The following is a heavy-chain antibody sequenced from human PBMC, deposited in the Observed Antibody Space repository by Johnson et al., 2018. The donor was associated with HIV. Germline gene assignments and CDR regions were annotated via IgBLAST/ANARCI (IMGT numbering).Heavy chain of an antibody. CDR3: ARDFKDSSSWYGAFDI. Sequence: VQLVESGGGLVQPGRSLRLSCAASGFTFDDYAMHWVRQAPGKGLEWVSGISGSGGSTYYADSVKGRFTISRDNSKNTLYLQMNSLRAEDTAVYYCARDFKDSSSWYGAFDIWGQGTMVTVSS. D-gene: IGHD6-13*01. CDR1: GFTFDDYA. CDR2: ISGSGGST. J-gene: IGHJ3*02. V-gene: IGHV3-23*04.